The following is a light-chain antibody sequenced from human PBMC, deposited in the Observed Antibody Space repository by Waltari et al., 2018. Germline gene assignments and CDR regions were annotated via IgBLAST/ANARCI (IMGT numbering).Light chain of an antibody. CDR1: QSVSSSY. CDR2: GAS. CDR3: QYADTSLIT. Sequence: EIALTQSPGTLSLSPGERATLSCRASQSVSSSYLAWYHHKPGQAPRLLIYGASNRATGIPDRFSSSGSGTDFTLTINRLEPEDFAVYYCQYADTSLITFGQGTRLEIK. V-gene: IGKV3-20*01. J-gene: IGKJ5*01.